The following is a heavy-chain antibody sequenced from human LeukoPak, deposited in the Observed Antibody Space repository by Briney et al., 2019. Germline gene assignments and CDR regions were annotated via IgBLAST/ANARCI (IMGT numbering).Heavy chain of an antibody. CDR3: ATGGSISGYCSGGTCQLVN. J-gene: IGHJ4*02. Sequence: ASVKVSCKASGGTFSKYLISWVRQAPGQGLEWMGGITPLFGTPNYAQRFQDRVTIIADESTSTAYMGLSSLRFEDTAVYYCATGGSISGYCSGGTCQLVNWGQGTLVTVSS. D-gene: IGHD2-15*01. CDR2: ITPLFGTP. V-gene: IGHV1-69*13. CDR1: GGTFSKYL.